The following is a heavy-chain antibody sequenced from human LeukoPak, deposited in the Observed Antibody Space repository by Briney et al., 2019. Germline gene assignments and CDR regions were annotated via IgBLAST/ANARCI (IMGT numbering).Heavy chain of an antibody. CDR2: IYYTGST. Sequence: SETLSLTCTVSGGSISSSNYYWSWIRQPPGKGLEWIGSIYYTGSTYYNPSLKSRVTISVDTSKNQFSLKLSSVTAADTAVYYCTRDYYYYYMDVWGKGTTVTISS. J-gene: IGHJ6*03. CDR3: TRDYYYYYMDV. V-gene: IGHV4-39*01. CDR1: GGSISSSNYY.